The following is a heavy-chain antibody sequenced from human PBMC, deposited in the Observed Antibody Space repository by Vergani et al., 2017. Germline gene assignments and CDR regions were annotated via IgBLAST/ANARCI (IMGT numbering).Heavy chain of an antibody. V-gene: IGHV3-15*01. J-gene: IGHJ4*02. CDR2: IISKTDGGTT. CDR3: TLPSSGWYDDY. CDR1: GFTVSSNY. D-gene: IGHD6-19*01. Sequence: EVQLVESGGGLIQPGGSLRLSCAASGFTVSSNYMSWVRQAPGKGLEWVGRIISKTDGGTTDYAAPVKGRFTISRDDSKNTLYLQMNSLKTEDTAVYYCTLPSSGWYDDYWGQGTLVTVSS.